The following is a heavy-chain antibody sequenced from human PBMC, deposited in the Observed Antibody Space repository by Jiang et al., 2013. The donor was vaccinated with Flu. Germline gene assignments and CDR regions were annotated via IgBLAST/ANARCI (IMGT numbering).Heavy chain of an antibody. CDR3: ARPRTPRAGMDV. D-gene: IGHD2-2*01. J-gene: IGHJ6*02. Sequence: IYYSGSTYYNPSLKSRVTISVDTSKNQFSLKLSSVTAADTAVYYCARPRTPRAGMDVWGQGTTVTVSS. CDR2: IYYSGST. V-gene: IGHV4-39*01.